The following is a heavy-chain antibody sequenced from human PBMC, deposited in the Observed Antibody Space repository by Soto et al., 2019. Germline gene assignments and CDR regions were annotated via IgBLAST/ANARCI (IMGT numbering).Heavy chain of an antibody. CDR2: IYWEDDN. D-gene: IGHD3-3*01. Sequence: QITLNESGPTVVRPTETLTLTCRFSGFSLTTSGVGVGWIRQSPGKAPEWLALIYWEDDNRYSASLKSRLTINTDTSKNPVVLTVSDLDPTDTATYYCAHRVLRTVFGLVTTTAIYFDFWGQGTPVAVAS. V-gene: IGHV2-5*02. J-gene: IGHJ4*02. CDR3: AHRVLRTVFGLVTTTAIYFDF. CDR1: GFSLTTSGVG.